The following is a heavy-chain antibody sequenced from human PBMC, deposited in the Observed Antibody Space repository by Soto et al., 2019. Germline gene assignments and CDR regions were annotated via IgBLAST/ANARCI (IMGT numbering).Heavy chain of an antibody. Sequence: QPGGSLRLSCAAPGFTFSSYGMHWVRQAPGKGLEWVAVIWYDGSNKYYADSVKGRFTISRDNSKNTLYLQMNSLRAEDTAVYYCARDTDVDTAMVTGPPSGHWGQGTLVTVSS. CDR3: ARDTDVDTAMVTGPPSGH. D-gene: IGHD5-18*01. CDR2: IWYDGSNK. CDR1: GFTFSSYG. J-gene: IGHJ4*02. V-gene: IGHV3-33*01.